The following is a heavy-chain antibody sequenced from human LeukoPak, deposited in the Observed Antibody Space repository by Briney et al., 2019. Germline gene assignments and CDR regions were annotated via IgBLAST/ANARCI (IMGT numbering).Heavy chain of an antibody. J-gene: IGHJ4*02. CDR3: AREPISPHTAMVYFDY. D-gene: IGHD5-18*01. Sequence: GGSLRLSCAASGFTFSSYAMHWVRQAPGKGLEYVSAISSNGGSTYYANSVKGRFTISRDNSKNTLYLQMGSLRAEDMAVYYCAREPISPHTAMVYFDYWGQGTLVTVSS. CDR1: GFTFSSYA. CDR2: ISSNGGST. V-gene: IGHV3-64*01.